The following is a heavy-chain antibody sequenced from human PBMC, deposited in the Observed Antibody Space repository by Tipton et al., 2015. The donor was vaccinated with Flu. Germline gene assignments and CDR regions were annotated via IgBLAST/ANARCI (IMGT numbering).Heavy chain of an antibody. CDR2: INPNDNGT. CDR3: ARDGAGYNGAFDM. D-gene: IGHD5-24*01. CDR1: GYTFIAHY. Sequence: QVQLVQSGAEMKKPGASVKVSCKGSGYTFIAHYMHWVRQAPGQGLEWMGWINPNDNGTRYPQKFQGRVTMTRDTSISTVYMELTRLSFDDTAVYYCARDGAGYNGAFDMWGQGTMVTVSS. V-gene: IGHV1-2*02. J-gene: IGHJ3*02.